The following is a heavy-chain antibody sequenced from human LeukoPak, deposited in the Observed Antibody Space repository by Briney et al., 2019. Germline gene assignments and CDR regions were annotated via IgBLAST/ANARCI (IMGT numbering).Heavy chain of an antibody. D-gene: IGHD6-13*01. CDR3: ARGRGYSSIYYMDV. V-gene: IGHV4-4*07. CDR2: IYTSGST. Sequence: SETLSLTCTVSGGSISSYYWSWIRQPAGKGLEWIGRIYTSGSTNYNPSLKSRVTMSVDTSKNQFSLKLSSVTAADTAVYYCARGRGYSSIYYMDVWGKGTTVTVSS. J-gene: IGHJ6*03. CDR1: GGSISSYY.